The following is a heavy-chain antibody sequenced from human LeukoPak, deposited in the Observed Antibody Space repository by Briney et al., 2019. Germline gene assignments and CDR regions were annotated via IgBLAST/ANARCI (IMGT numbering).Heavy chain of an antibody. CDR2: INANTGNP. J-gene: IGHJ2*01. Sequence: GASVKVSCKASGYTFTSYYMNWVRQAPGQGLEYMGWINANTGNPTYAQGFTGRFVFSLDTSVSTAYLQISSLKAEDTAVYYCARDFPARDWFFDLWGRGTLVTVSS. CDR3: ARDFPARDWFFDL. CDR1: GYTFTSYY. V-gene: IGHV7-4-1*02.